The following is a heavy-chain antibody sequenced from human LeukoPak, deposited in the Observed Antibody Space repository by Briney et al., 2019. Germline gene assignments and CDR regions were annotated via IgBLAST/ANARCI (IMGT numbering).Heavy chain of an antibody. V-gene: IGHV4-30-2*01. CDR3: ARGRSITIFGVVKVNNWFDP. CDR1: GGSISSGGYS. Sequence: SETLSLTCAVSGGSISSGGYSWSWIRQPPGRGLEWIVYNYHSGSTYYNPSLKSRITISVYRSKNQFSLKLSSVTAADTAVYYCARGRSITIFGVVKVNNWFDPWGQGTLVTVSS. CDR2: NYHSGST. J-gene: IGHJ5*02. D-gene: IGHD3-3*01.